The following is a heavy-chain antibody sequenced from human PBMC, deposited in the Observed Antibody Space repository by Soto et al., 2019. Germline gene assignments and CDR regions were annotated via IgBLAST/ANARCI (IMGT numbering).Heavy chain of an antibody. J-gene: IGHJ4*02. V-gene: IGHV1-69*13. Sequence: AASVKVSCKASGGTFRSYVISWVRQAPGQGLECMGGILPISGTANYAPNFQGRVTMTADESTTTAYMELSSLRSEDTAVYYCARGWNDFPHWGQGTLVTVSS. D-gene: IGHD1-1*01. CDR1: GGTFRSYV. CDR2: ILPISGTA. CDR3: ARGWNDFPH.